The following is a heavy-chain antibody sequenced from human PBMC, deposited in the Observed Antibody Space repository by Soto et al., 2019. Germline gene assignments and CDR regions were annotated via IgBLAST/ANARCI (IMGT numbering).Heavy chain of an antibody. CDR3: ERAWGAFITMVPPDY. Sequence: QVQLVESGGGVVQPGRSLRLSCAASGFTFSSYAMHWVRQAPGKGLEWVAVISYDGSNKYYEDSVKGRFTISRDNSKNTLHLQMNSLRAEDTAVYYCERAWGAFITMVPPDYWGQGTLVTVSS. J-gene: IGHJ4*02. CDR1: GFTFSSYA. CDR2: ISYDGSNK. V-gene: IGHV3-30-3*01. D-gene: IGHD3-10*01.